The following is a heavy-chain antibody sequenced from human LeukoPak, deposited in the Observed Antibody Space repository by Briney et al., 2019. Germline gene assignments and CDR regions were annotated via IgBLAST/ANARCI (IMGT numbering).Heavy chain of an antibody. J-gene: IGHJ4*02. D-gene: IGHD1-14*01. CDR3: AKNDDGGITHFDY. CDR1: GLTFSYYG. V-gene: IGHV3-33*06. CDR2: IWHDGSNK. Sequence: TGGSLRLSCAASGLTFSYYGMHWVRQAPGKGLEWVAVIWHDGSNKYYADSVKGRFTISRDNSKNTVYLQMSSLRAEDTAVYYCAKNDDGGITHFDYWGQGTLVTVSS.